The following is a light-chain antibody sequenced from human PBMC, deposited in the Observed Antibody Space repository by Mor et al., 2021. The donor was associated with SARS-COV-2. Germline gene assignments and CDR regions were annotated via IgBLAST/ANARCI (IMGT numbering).Light chain of an antibody. CDR1: QSISSW. CDR2: KAS. CDR3: QQYNSYPYT. J-gene: IGKJ2*01. Sequence: ASQSISSWLAWYQQKPGKAPKLLIYKASSLESGVPSRFSGSGSGTEFTLTISSLQPDDFATYYCQQYNSYPYTFGQGTKL. V-gene: IGKV1-5*03.